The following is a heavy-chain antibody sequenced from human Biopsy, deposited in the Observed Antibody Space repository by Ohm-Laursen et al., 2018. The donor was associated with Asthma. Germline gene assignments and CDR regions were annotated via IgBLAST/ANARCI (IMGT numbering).Heavy chain of an antibody. CDR2: LIPVLGTP. J-gene: IGHJ6*02. CDR1: GDSFSNYA. CDR3: VRGYSGSDRIVYYYSGLEV. Sequence: ASVKVSCKPSGDSFSNYAISWVRQAPGQGLEWMGGLIPVLGTPDHAQMFEGRVTITADESTSTAYMELSSLSSEDTAVYYCVRGYSGSDRIVYYYSGLEVWGQGTTVTVSS. V-gene: IGHV1-69*13. D-gene: IGHD5-12*01.